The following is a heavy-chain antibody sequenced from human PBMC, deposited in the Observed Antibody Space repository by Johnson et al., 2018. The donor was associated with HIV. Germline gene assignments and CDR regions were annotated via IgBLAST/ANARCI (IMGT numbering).Heavy chain of an antibody. CDR1: GFTFDDYT. J-gene: IGHJ3*02. CDR3: AKERGTYYVVDSFDI. CDR2: IRFDGSNK. V-gene: IGHV3-30*02. D-gene: IGHD1-26*01. Sequence: QVQLVESGGVVVQPGGSLRLSCAASGFTFDDYTMHWVRQAPGKGLEWVAFIRFDGSNKYYADSVKGRFAISRDNSKNTLYLQMNSLRAEDTAVYYCAKERGTYYVVDSFDIWGQGTMVTVSS.